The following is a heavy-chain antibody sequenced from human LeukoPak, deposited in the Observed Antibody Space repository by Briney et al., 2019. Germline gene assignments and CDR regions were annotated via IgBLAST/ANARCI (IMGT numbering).Heavy chain of an antibody. CDR3: ARDQGSSWYFGDWFDP. CDR2: IYTSGST. J-gene: IGHJ5*02. CDR1: GGSISSYY. D-gene: IGHD6-13*01. Sequence: SETLSLTCTVSGGSISSYYWNWIRQPAGKGLERIGRIYTSGSTNYNPSLKSRVTMSVDTSKNQFSLKLSSVTAADTAVYYCARDQGSSWYFGDWFDPWGQGTLVTVSS. V-gene: IGHV4-4*07.